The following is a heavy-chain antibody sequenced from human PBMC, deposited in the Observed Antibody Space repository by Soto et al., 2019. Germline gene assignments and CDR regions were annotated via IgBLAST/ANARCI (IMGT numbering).Heavy chain of an antibody. CDR3: ARDKGGYCSGGSCYSVALDY. V-gene: IGHV3-30-3*01. CDR2: ISYDGSNK. CDR1: GFTFSSYA. D-gene: IGHD2-15*01. J-gene: IGHJ4*02. Sequence: GGSLRLSCAASGFTFSSYAMHWVRQAPGKGLEWVAVISYDGSNKYYADSVKGRFTISRDNSKNTLYLQMNSLRAEDTAVYYCARDKGGYCSGGSCYSVALDYWGQGTLVTVSS.